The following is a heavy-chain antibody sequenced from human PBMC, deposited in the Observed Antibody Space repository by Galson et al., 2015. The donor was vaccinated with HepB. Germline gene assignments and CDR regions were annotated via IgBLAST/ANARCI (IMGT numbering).Heavy chain of an antibody. V-gene: IGHV4-34*01. CDR2: INHSGST. D-gene: IGHD2-15*01. Sequence: ETLSLTCAVYGGSFSGYYWSWIRQPPGKGLEWIGEINHSGSTNYNPSLKSRVTISVDTSKNQFSLKLSSVTAADTAVYYCARLVYYYYYGMDVWGQGTTVTVSS. CDR1: GGSFSGYY. J-gene: IGHJ6*02. CDR3: ARLVYYYYYGMDV.